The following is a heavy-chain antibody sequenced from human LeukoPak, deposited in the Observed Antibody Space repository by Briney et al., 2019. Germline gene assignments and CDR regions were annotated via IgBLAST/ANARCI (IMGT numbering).Heavy chain of an antibody. CDR3: ARYYGGNSGPLDY. CDR1: GFTVSSNY. J-gene: IGHJ4*02. Sequence: GGSLRLSCAASGFTVSSNYMSWVRQAPGKGLEWVSVIYSGGSTYYADSVKGRFTISRDNSKNTLYLQMNSLRAEDTAVYYCARYYGGNSGPLDYWGQGTLATVSS. CDR2: IYSGGST. V-gene: IGHV3-53*01. D-gene: IGHD4-23*01.